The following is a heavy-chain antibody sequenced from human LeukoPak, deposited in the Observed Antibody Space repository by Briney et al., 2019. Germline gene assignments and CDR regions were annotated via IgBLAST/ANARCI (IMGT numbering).Heavy chain of an antibody. J-gene: IGHJ4*02. V-gene: IGHV1-69*04. D-gene: IGHD5-24*01. CDR3: ASLDGYNLDY. CDR2: IIPILGIA. Sequence: ASVKVSCKASGGTFSSYAISWVRQAPGQGLEWMGRIIPILGIANYVQKFQGRVTITADKSTSTAYMELSNLRSEDTAVYYCASLDGYNLDYWGQGTLVTVSS. CDR1: GGTFSSYA.